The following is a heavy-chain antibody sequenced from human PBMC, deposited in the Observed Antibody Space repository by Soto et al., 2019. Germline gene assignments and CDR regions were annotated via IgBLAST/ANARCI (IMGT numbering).Heavy chain of an antibody. CDR2: ISYDGSNK. Sequence: GGSLRLSCAASGFTFSSYGMHWVRQAPGKGLEWVAVISYDGSNKYYADYVKGRFTISRDNSKNTLYLQMNSLRAEDTAVYYCAKDLDIASDYYYGMDVWGQGTTVTVSS. D-gene: IGHD3-9*01. V-gene: IGHV3-30*18. CDR1: GFTFSSYG. CDR3: AKDLDIASDYYYGMDV. J-gene: IGHJ6*02.